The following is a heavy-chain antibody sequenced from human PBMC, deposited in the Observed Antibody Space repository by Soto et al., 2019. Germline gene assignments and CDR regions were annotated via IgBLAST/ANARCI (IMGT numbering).Heavy chain of an antibody. CDR1: GGSISSYY. CDR2: IYYSGST. Sequence: SETLSLTCTVSGGSISSYYWSWIRQPPGKGLEWIGYIYYSGSTNYNPSLKSRVTISVDTSKNQFSLKLSSVTAADTAVYYCARASEPTLGTYYFDYWGQGTLVTVSS. J-gene: IGHJ4*02. D-gene: IGHD1-1*01. CDR3: ARASEPTLGTYYFDY. V-gene: IGHV4-59*01.